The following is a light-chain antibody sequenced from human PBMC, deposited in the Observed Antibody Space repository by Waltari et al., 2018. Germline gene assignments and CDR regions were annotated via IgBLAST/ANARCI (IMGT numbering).Light chain of an antibody. CDR1: QSVRHN. Sequence: EIVLTQSPASLSVSPGERVTPSCRASQSVRHNLAWYQQRPGQPPRLLIQGASTRANGIPARFSGSGSGTEFTLTISSLQSEDFAVYLCQQYDTWPRTFGQGTKVGVK. V-gene: IGKV3-15*01. CDR3: QQYDTWPRT. J-gene: IGKJ1*01. CDR2: GAS.